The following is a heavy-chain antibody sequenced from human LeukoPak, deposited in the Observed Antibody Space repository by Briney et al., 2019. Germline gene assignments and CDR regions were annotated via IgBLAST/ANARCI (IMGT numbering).Heavy chain of an antibody. CDR3: ARDHYHKIHSVMVTAPDY. V-gene: IGHV1-46*01. CDR2: INPTGGST. Sequence: ASVKVSCKASGYTFTSYYMHWVRQAPGEGLEWMGIINPTGGSTSYAQKFQGRVTMTRDTSTNTIYMELSSLRSEDTAVYYCARDHYHKIHSVMVTAPDYWGQGTLVIVPS. CDR1: GYTFTSYY. D-gene: IGHD2-21*02. J-gene: IGHJ4*02.